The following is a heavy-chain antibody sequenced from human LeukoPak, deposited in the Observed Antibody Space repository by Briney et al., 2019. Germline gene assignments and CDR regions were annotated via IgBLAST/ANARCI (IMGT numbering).Heavy chain of an antibody. CDR2: IKHSGST. D-gene: IGHD3-10*01. CDR1: GGSFSGYY. J-gene: IGHJ5*02. Sequence: PSETLSLTCAVYGGSFSGYYWSWIRQPPGKGLEWIGEIKHSGSTNYNTPLKSRVTISVDTSKKQFSLNLSSVSAADTAVYYCARGKRSPRRWFDPWRQGTLATVCS. CDR3: ARGKRSPRRWFDP. V-gene: IGHV4-34*01.